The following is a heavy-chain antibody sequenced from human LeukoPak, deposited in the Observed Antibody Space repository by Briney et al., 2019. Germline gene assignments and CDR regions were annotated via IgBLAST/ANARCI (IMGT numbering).Heavy chain of an antibody. CDR1: GFTFSSYD. CDR3: AKTDYYDSSGYVHFDF. Sequence: SGGSLRLSCAASGFTFSSYDMSWVRQAPGQGLEWVSTISGSGASTYYPDSVKGRFTISRDNSKNTLFLQMNSLGAEDTAVYFCAKTDYYDSSGYVHFDFWGQGTLVAVSS. J-gene: IGHJ4*02. V-gene: IGHV3-23*01. D-gene: IGHD3-22*01. CDR2: ISGSGAST.